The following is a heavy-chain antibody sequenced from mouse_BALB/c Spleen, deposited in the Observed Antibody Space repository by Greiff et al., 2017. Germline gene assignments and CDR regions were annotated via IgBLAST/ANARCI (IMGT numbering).Heavy chain of an antibody. CDR2: IYPYNGGT. Sequence: EVQLQQSGAELVKPGASVKISCKASGYTFTDYNMHWVKQSHGKSLEWIGYIYPYNGGTGYNQKFKSKATLTVDNSSSTAYMELRSLTSEDSAVYYCASRGDGYYVDYWGQGTTLTVSS. V-gene: IGHV1S29*02. CDR3: ASRGDGYYVDY. J-gene: IGHJ2*01. CDR1: GYTFTDYN. D-gene: IGHD2-3*01.